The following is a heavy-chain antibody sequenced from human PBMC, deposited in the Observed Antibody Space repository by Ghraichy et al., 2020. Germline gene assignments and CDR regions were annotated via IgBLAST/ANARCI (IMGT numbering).Heavy chain of an antibody. V-gene: IGHV3-15*01. CDR1: GFTFTNAW. CDR3: TTDRGIAVRPLFDL. J-gene: IGHJ4*02. CDR2: IKSKSDGGTT. Sequence: GGSLRLSCAASGFTFTNAWMGWVRQAPGKGLQWVGRIKSKSDGGTTDHAAPVKGRFTISRDDSKNILYRQMNSLKTEDTAVYYCTTDRGIAVRPLFDLWGQGSLVTVSS. D-gene: IGHD6-19*01.